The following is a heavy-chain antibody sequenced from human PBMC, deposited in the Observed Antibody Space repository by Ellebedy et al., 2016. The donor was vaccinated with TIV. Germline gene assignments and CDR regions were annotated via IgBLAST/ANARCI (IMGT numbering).Heavy chain of an antibody. Sequence: GESLKISCEASGIIVSDYFMNWVRQAPGKGLEWVSVLYPDAKTNYTDSVNGRFIVSRDSSKNTLYLQMNSLTAEATAVYYGARDPGGGGDFGDNWFDPWGQGTLVTVSS. CDR3: ARDPGGGGDFGDNWFDP. CDR1: GIIVSDYF. V-gene: IGHV3-66*01. J-gene: IGHJ5*02. D-gene: IGHD2-21*01. CDR2: LYPDAKT.